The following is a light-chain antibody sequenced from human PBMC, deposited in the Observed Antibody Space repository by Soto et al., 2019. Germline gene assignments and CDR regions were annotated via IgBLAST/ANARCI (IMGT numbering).Light chain of an antibody. CDR2: AAS. J-gene: IGKJ4*01. V-gene: IGKV1-9*01. CDR1: QGISSF. CDR3: QQVESYPST. Sequence: IPLTQTPSSLSASVGDRVTITWRASQGISSFLAWYQQKPGKAPKLLIYAASSLQSGVPSRFSGSGFGTYFTLTITSLQPEDFATYYCQQVESYPSTFGGGTKVEMK.